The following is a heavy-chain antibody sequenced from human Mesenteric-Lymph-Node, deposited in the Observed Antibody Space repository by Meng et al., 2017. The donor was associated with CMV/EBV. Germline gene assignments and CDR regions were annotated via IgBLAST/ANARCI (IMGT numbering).Heavy chain of an antibody. J-gene: IGHJ4*02. CDR2: INPNSVGT. Sequence: ASVKVSCKASGDTFSGYYMHWVRQAPGQGLEWMGWINPNSVGTYYAQKLQGRVTMTTDTSTSTAYMELRSLRSDDTAVYYCARSYCSSTSCYTSYDFWSGYLGFDYWGQGTLVTVSS. V-gene: IGHV1-2*02. CDR1: GDTFSGYY. D-gene: IGHD2-2*02. CDR3: ARSYCSSTSCYTSYDFWSGYLGFDY.